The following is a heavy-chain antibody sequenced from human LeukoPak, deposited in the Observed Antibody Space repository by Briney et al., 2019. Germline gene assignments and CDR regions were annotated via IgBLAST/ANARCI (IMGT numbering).Heavy chain of an antibody. CDR1: GFTFDDYA. J-gene: IGHJ4*02. CDR2: ISWDGGST. CDR3: AKDHQLELDY. Sequence: GGSLRLSCSASGFTFDDYAMHWVRQAPGKGLEWVSLISWDGGSTYYADSVKGRFTISRDNSKNSLYLQMNSLRAEDTALYYCAKDHQLELDYWGQGTLVTVSS. V-gene: IGHV3-43D*03. D-gene: IGHD1-1*01.